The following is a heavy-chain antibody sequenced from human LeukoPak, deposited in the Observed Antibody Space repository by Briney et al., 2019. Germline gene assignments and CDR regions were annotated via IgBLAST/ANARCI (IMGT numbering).Heavy chain of an antibody. CDR2: INPSGGST. D-gene: IGHD3-22*01. CDR3: ARGSYYYDSSVFFDY. Sequence: ASVKVSCKASGYTFTSYYLYWVRQAPGQGLEWMGIINPSGGSTNYAQKFQGRVTMTRDTSTSTVYMELSSLRSEDTAVYYCARGSYYYDSSVFFDYWGQGTLVTVSS. J-gene: IGHJ4*02. CDR1: GYTFTSYY. V-gene: IGHV1-46*01.